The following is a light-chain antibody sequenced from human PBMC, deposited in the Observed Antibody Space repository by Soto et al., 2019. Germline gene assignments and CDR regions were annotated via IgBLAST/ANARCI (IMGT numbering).Light chain of an antibody. J-gene: IGLJ2*01. Sequence: QSVLTQPPSVSGAPGQRVTISCTGSRSNIAAGYDVHWYQQLPGTAPKLLIFDNTNRPSGVPDRFSGSKSGTSASLAITGLQAEDEADYYCQSYDSSLSGFVVFGGGTQLTVL. CDR1: RSNIAAGYD. CDR3: QSYDSSLSGFVV. V-gene: IGLV1-40*01. CDR2: DNT.